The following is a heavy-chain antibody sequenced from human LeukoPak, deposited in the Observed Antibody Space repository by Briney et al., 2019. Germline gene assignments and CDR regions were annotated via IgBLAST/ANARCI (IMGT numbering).Heavy chain of an antibody. J-gene: IGHJ6*03. D-gene: IGHD6-13*01. Sequence: SDTLSLTCTVSGRSISNGSFYWSWVPQPAGKGLEWIGRIYPSGSTNYNPSLQSRVTISIDTSKNQFSLKLSSVTSADTAVYYCARLGSSWYRYYYMDVWGKGTTVTVSS. CDR2: IYPSGST. CDR3: ARLGSSWYRYYYMDV. V-gene: IGHV4-61*02. CDR1: GRSISNGSFY.